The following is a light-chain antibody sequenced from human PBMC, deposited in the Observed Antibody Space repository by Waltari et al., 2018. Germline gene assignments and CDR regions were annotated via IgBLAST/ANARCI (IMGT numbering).Light chain of an antibody. V-gene: IGLV2-11*01. J-gene: IGLJ1*01. CDR1: NSDVGAYNY. CDR2: DVT. Sequence: QSALTQPRSVSGSPGQSVTISCTGTNSDVGAYNYVSWYQQHPGKAPKVMIFDVTRRPSGVPGRFSGSKSGITASLTISGLQAEDEADYYCCSYAGSSSYVFGTGTKVTVL. CDR3: CSYAGSSSYV.